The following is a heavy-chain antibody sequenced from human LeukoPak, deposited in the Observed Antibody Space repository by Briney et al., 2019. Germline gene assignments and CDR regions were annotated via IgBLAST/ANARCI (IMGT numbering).Heavy chain of an antibody. J-gene: IGHJ4*02. CDR1: GGSISSGSYY. D-gene: IGHD6-19*01. Sequence: SETLSLTCTVSGGSISSGSYYWSWIRQPAGKGLEWIGRIHTSGSTNYNSSLKSRITISVDTSKNQFSLKLSSVTAADTAVYYCAREDSSGWYLDYWGQGTLVTVSS. V-gene: IGHV4-61*02. CDR3: AREDSSGWYLDY. CDR2: IHTSGST.